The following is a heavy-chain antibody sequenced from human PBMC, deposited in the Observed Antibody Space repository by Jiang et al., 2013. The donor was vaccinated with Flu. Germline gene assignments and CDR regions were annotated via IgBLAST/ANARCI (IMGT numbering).Heavy chain of an antibody. V-gene: IGHV3-74*01. CDR3: AREGEFYYYYMDV. CDR2: INGDGTST. CDR1: GFTFRSDW. Sequence: QLVESGGGLFXPGGSLRLSCAASGFTFRSDWMDWVRQAPGKGLVWVSRINGDGTSTSYADSVKGRFTISRDNAKNTLYLQMNSLRAEDTAVYYCAREGEFYYYYMDVWGKGTTVTVSS. J-gene: IGHJ6*03.